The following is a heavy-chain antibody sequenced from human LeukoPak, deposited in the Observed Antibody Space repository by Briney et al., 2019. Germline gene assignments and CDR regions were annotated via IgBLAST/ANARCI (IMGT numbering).Heavy chain of an antibody. CDR3: AKVGAGPGSYTHFDY. Sequence: GGSLRLSCAASQSTFNSHVMTWVRQAPGKGLEWVSGISGSGGSTYYADSVKGRFTISRDNSKNTVYLQMNSLRAEDTAVYYCAKVGAGPGSYTHFDYWGQGTLVTVSS. CDR1: QSTFNSHV. J-gene: IGHJ4*02. D-gene: IGHD3-10*01. V-gene: IGHV3-23*01. CDR2: ISGSGGST.